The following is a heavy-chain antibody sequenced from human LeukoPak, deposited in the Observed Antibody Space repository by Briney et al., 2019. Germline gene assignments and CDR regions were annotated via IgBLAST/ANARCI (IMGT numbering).Heavy chain of an antibody. Sequence: PVKVSCKASGGTFSSYAISWVRQAPGQGLEWMGRFIPIFGTANYAQKFQGRVTITTDESTSTAYMELSSLRSEDTAVYYCASLSRGSFEQLGRPWGQGTLVTVSS. CDR3: ASLSRGSFEQLGRP. V-gene: IGHV1-69*05. CDR1: GGTFSSYA. D-gene: IGHD6-6*01. CDR2: FIPIFGTA. J-gene: IGHJ5*02.